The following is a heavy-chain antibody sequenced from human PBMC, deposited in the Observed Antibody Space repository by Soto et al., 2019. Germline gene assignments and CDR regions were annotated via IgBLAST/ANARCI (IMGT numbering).Heavy chain of an antibody. J-gene: IGHJ4*02. Sequence: SETLSLTSPVSGGYISSSSYYWGWIRQPPGKGLEWIGSIYYSGYTYYNPSLKSRVTISVDTSKNQFSLKLSSVTAADTAVYYCASQHYYDSSGYYVGYWGQGTLVTVSS. D-gene: IGHD3-22*01. V-gene: IGHV4-39*01. CDR2: IYYSGYT. CDR3: ASQHYYDSSGYYVGY. CDR1: GGYISSSSYY.